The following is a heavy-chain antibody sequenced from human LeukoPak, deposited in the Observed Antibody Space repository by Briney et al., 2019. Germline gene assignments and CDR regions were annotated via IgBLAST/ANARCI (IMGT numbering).Heavy chain of an antibody. D-gene: IGHD6-13*01. CDR1: GYTFTGYY. V-gene: IGHV1-2*02. CDR2: INPNSGGT. J-gene: IGHJ4*02. Sequence: ASVKVSCKASGYTFTGYYMHWVRPAPGQGLEWMGWINPNSGGTKDAQKFQGRVAMTRDTSISTAYMELSRLRSDDTAVYYCARSVEQLANFDYWGQGALVTVSS. CDR3: ARSVEQLANFDY.